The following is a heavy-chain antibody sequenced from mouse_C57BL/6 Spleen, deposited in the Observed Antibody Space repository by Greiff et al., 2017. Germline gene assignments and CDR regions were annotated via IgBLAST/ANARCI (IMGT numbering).Heavy chain of an antibody. D-gene: IGHD1-1*01. V-gene: IGHV14-4*01. J-gene: IGHJ2*01. CDR1: GFNIKDDY. Sequence: EVKLMESGAELVRPGASVKLSCTASGFNIKDDYMHWVKQRPEQGLEWIGWIDPENGDTEYASKFQGKATITADTSSNTAYLQLSSLTSEDTAVYYCTTSPITTVVASDYWGQGTTLTVSS. CDR3: TTSPITTVVASDY. CDR2: IDPENGDT.